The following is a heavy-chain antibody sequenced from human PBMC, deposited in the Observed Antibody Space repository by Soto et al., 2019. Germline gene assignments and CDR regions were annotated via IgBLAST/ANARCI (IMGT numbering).Heavy chain of an antibody. Sequence: PVGSLRLSCAASGFTFSSYAMSWVRQHPGRGLEWVSSVSAGGDMTYYSDSVKGRFTISRDNSNNALFLQMNSLRIEDTALYYCARGDRGGSGSPASYYYSGLDVWGQGTTVTVSS. D-gene: IGHD3-10*01. V-gene: IGHV3-23*01. J-gene: IGHJ6*02. CDR3: ARGDRGGSGSPASYYYSGLDV. CDR1: GFTFSSYA. CDR2: VSAGGDMT.